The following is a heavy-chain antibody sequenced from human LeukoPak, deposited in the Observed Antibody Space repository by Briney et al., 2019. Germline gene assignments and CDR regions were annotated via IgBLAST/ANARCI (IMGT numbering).Heavy chain of an antibody. CDR3: ARSGVEWELLAAFDY. D-gene: IGHD1-26*01. CDR2: ISAYNGNT. J-gene: IGHJ4*02. CDR1: GYTFTSYG. Sequence: ASVKVSCKASGYTFTSYGISWVRQAPGQGLEWMGWISAYNGNTNYAQKLQGRVTMTTDTSTSTAYMELRSLRSDDTAVYYCARSGVEWELLAAFDYWGQGTLVTVSS. V-gene: IGHV1-18*01.